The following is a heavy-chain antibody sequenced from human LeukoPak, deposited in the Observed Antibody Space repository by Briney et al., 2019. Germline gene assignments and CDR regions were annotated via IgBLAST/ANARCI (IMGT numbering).Heavy chain of an antibody. J-gene: IGHJ1*01. CDR3: ASGMGGGNGW. D-gene: IGHD1-26*01. CDR2: IYYSGST. CDR1: GGSISSSSYY. Sequence: PSETLSLTCTVSGGSISSSSYYWGWIRQPPGKGLEWIGSIYYSGSTYYNPSLKSRVSMSVDMSGNHFFLSLTSVTAADTAVYFCASGMGGGNGWWGQGTLVTVSS. V-gene: IGHV4-39*02.